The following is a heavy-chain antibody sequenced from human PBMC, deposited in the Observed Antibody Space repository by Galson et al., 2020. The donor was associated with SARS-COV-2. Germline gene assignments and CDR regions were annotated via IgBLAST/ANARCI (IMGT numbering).Heavy chain of an antibody. Sequence: GESLKISCKGSGYSFTSYWIGWVRQMPGKGLEWMGIIYPGDSDTRYSPSFQGQVTISADKSISTAYLQWSSLKASDTAMYYCGTYCSSTSCHSLLDAFDILVQGTMVTVSS. CDR3: GTYCSSTSCHSLLDAFDI. V-gene: IGHV5-51*01. CDR2: IYPGDSDT. J-gene: IGHJ3*02. D-gene: IGHD2-2*01. CDR1: GYSFTSYW.